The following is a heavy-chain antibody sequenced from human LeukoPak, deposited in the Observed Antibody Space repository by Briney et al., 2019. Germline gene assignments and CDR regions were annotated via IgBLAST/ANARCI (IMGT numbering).Heavy chain of an antibody. J-gene: IGHJ4*02. CDR3: VRHGEYCFDW. D-gene: IGHD4-17*01. V-gene: IGHV3-7*01. CDR2: IKKDGTTK. Sequence: GGSLRLSCAASGFTFGSHWMGWVRQAPGKGLEWVANIKKDGTTKYYLDSVKGRFTVSRDNTENSLSLQMNSLSAEDTALYYCVRHGEYCFDWWGQGTLVTVSS. CDR1: GFTFGSHW.